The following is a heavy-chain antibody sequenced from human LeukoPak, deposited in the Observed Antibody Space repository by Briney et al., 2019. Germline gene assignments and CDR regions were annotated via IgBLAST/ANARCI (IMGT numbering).Heavy chain of an antibody. J-gene: IGHJ6*03. V-gene: IGHV3-23*01. CDR3: ATIIYYYYYMDV. CDR1: GFTFSSYG. D-gene: IGHD3-10*01. CDR2: ISGSGGST. Sequence: GGSLRLSCAASGFTFSSYGMSWVRQAPGKGLEWVSAISGSGGSTYYADSVKGRFTISRDNSKNTLYLQMNSLRAEDTAVYYCATIIYYYYYMDVWGKGTTVTVSS.